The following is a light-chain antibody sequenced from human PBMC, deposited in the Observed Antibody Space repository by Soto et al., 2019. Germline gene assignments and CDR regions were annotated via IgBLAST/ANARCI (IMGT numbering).Light chain of an antibody. CDR3: AAWDDSPSGHVV. CDR1: SSNIGSNY. V-gene: IGLV1-47*01. Sequence: QSALTQPPSASGTPGPRVTISCSGSSSNIGSNYVYWYQQLPGTAPKLLIYRNNQRPSGVPDRFSGSKSGTSAALAISGLRSEDAADYYCAAWDDSPSGHVVFGGGTKLTVL. J-gene: IGLJ2*01. CDR2: RNN.